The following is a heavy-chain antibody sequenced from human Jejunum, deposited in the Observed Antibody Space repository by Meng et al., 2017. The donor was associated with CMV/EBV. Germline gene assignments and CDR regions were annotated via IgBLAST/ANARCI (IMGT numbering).Heavy chain of an antibody. D-gene: IGHD6-19*01. CDR1: DSVSSKSVA. CDR3: ARGSYSSAWVFDS. Sequence: DSVSSKSVAWNWIRQSPSRGLEWLGRTYYRSKWYNDYSEYVRGRTIGNPNTSKNQFSLHLNSVTPEDTAVYFCARGSYSSAWVFDSWGQGTLVTVSS. J-gene: IGHJ4*02. CDR2: TYYRSKWYN. V-gene: IGHV6-1*01.